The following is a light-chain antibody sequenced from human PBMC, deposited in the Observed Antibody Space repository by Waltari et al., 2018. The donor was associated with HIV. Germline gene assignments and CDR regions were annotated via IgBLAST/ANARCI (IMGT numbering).Light chain of an antibody. J-gene: IGLJ3*02. CDR3: SSYAGSNNFVL. V-gene: IGLV2-8*01. Sequence: QSALTQPPSASGSPGQSVTISCTGTSSDVGGYNYVYWYQQHPGKVPKLLIYGVTKRPSGVPARFSGSKSGNTASLTVSGLQAEDEADYYCSSYAGSNNFVLFGGGTKLTVL. CDR1: SSDVGGYNY. CDR2: GVT.